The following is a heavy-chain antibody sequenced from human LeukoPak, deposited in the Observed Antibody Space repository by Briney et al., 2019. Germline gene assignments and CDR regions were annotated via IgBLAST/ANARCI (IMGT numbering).Heavy chain of an antibody. V-gene: IGHV1-2*02. CDR1: GYTFTSYA. CDR2: INPNSGGT. D-gene: IGHD6-19*01. J-gene: IGHJ4*02. CDR3: ARVRVTSSGWLYY. Sequence: ASVKVSCKASGYTFTSYAMHWVRQAPGQGLEWMGWINPNSGGTNYAQKFQGRVTMTRDTSISTAYMELSRLRSDDTAVYYCARVRVTSSGWLYYWGQGTLVTVSS.